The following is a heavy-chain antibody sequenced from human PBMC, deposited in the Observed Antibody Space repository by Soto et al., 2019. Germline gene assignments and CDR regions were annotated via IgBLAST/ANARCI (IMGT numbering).Heavy chain of an antibody. CDR1: SGSISSSNW. CDR2: IYHSGST. CDR3: ARGAFGYCSGGSCSWFDP. D-gene: IGHD2-15*01. J-gene: IGHJ5*02. Sequence: SETLSLTCAVSSGSISSSNWWSWVRQPPGKGLEWIGEIYHSGSTNYNPSLKSRVTISVDKSKNQFSLKLSSVTAADTAVYYCARGAFGYCSGGSCSWFDPWGQGTLVTVSS. V-gene: IGHV4-4*02.